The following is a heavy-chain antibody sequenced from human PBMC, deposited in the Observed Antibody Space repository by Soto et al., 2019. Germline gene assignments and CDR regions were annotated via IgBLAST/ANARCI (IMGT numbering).Heavy chain of an antibody. V-gene: IGHV4-31*03. CDR3: ATGGRRSPAMDV. CDR2: IYYSGST. Sequence: QVQLQESGPGLVRPSQTLSLTCTVSGGSISSGGYYWSWIRQHPGKGLEWIGYIYYSGSTYYNPSLTSRVTRSVDTAKNQFSLKLSSLTAAHTAVYYCATGGRRSPAMDVWGQGTTVTVSS. CDR1: GGSISSGGYY. J-gene: IGHJ6*02.